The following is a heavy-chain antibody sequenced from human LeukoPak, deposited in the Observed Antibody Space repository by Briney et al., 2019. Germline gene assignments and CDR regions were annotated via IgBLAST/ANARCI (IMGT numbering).Heavy chain of an antibody. V-gene: IGHV1-69*13. CDR1: GYTFTSYA. CDR3: ARGQFYDYYDSSGYYYPFDY. J-gene: IGHJ4*02. Sequence: GASVKVSCTASGYTFTSYAISWVRQAPGQGLEWMGGIIPIFGTANYAQKFQGRVTITADESTSTAYMELSSLRSEDTAVYYCARGQFYDYYDSSGYYYPFDYWGQGTLVTVSS. D-gene: IGHD3-22*01. CDR2: IIPIFGTA.